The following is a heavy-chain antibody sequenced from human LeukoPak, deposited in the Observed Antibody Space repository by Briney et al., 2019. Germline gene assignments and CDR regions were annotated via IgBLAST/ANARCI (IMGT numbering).Heavy chain of an antibody. Sequence: SETLSLTCTVSGGSISSSSYYWGWIRQPPGKGLEWTGSIYYSGSTYYNPSLKSRVTISVDTSKNQFSLKLSSVTAADTAVYYCARTRNWNNGPYYYYYMDVWGKGTTVTVSS. CDR2: IYYSGST. J-gene: IGHJ6*03. V-gene: IGHV4-39*07. CDR1: GGSISSSSYY. CDR3: ARTRNWNNGPYYYYYMDV. D-gene: IGHD1/OR15-1a*01.